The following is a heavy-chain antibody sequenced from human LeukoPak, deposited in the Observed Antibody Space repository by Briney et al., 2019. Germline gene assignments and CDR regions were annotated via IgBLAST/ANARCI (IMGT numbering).Heavy chain of an antibody. V-gene: IGHV5-51*01. J-gene: IGHJ6*03. Sequence: GESLKISCKGSGYSFTSYWIGWVRQIPGKGLEWMGIIYPGDSNTRYSPSFQGQVTISADKSISTAYLQWSSLKASDTAMYYCARCIAAAGTSGSYHYYYYMDVWGKGTTVTVSS. CDR1: GYSFTSYW. CDR2: IYPGDSNT. CDR3: ARCIAAAGTSGSYHYYYYMDV. D-gene: IGHD6-13*01.